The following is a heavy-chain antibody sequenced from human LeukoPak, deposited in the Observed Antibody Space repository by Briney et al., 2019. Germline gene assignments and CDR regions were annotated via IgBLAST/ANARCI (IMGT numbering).Heavy chain of an antibody. CDR2: IYSGGST. J-gene: IGHJ4*02. CDR1: GFTVSSNY. Sequence: PGGSLRLSCAASGFTVSSNYMSWVRQAPGKGLEWVSVIYSGGSTYYADSVKGRFTISRDNSKNTLYLQMNSLRAGDTAVYYCARELGYYDSSGYSLGYWGQGTLVTVSS. D-gene: IGHD3-22*01. CDR3: ARELGYYDSSGYSLGY. V-gene: IGHV3-66*01.